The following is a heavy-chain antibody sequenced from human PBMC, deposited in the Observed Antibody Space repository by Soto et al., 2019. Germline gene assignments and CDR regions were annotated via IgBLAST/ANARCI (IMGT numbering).Heavy chain of an antibody. J-gene: IGHJ5*02. D-gene: IGHD3-22*01. V-gene: IGHV4-4*02. CDR1: GGSISSSNW. CDR3: VKSTYYSDSSGYYFTWFDP. Sequence: SETLSLTCAVSGGSISSSNWWSWVRQPPGKGLEWIGEIYHSGSTNYNPSLKSRVTISVDKSKNQFSLKLSSVTAADTAVYYCVKSTYYSDSSGYYFTWFDPWGQGTLVTVS. CDR2: IYHSGST.